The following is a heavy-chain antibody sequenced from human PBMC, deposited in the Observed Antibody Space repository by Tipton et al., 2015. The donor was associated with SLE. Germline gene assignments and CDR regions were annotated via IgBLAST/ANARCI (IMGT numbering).Heavy chain of an antibody. CDR3: ARGSRYLTI. J-gene: IGHJ4*02. Sequence: TLSLTCAVPGMPFTVYYWTWIRQPPGRGLEWVGEIDYRGSTYYNPSLNNRVTMSLDTSKKQISLQLSSVTAADTAIYYCARGSRYLTIWGQGTLVAVSS. CDR2: IDYRGST. CDR1: GMPFTVYY. V-gene: IGHV4-34*01. D-gene: IGHD1-1*01.